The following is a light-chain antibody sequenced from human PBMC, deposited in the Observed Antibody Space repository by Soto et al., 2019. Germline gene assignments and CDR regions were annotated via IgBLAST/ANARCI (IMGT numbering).Light chain of an antibody. CDR3: SSFTSSNTYV. V-gene: IGLV2-18*02. CDR1: SRDVGSFNR. CDR2: GVT. Sequence: QSVLTQPPSVSGSPGQSVTISCTGTSRDVGSFNRVSWYQQPPGAAPKLLTYGVTNRPSGVPDRFSGSKSGNTASLTISGLQAEDEADYYCSSFTSSNTYVFGSGTKLTVL. J-gene: IGLJ1*01.